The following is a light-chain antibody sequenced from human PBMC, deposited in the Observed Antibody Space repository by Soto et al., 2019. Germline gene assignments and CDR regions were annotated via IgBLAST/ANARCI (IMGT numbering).Light chain of an antibody. J-gene: IGLJ1*01. CDR3: AAWDDNLNAYV. CDR1: TSNIGTFY. CDR2: LGD. Sequence: QYVLTQPPSASSTPGQTVTISCSGSTSNIGTFYVYWYQHLQGTAPKLLIYLGDQRASGVSDRFSGSKSGTSASLAINGLRSDDEADYYCAAWDDNLNAYVFGSGTKLTVL. V-gene: IGLV1-47*02.